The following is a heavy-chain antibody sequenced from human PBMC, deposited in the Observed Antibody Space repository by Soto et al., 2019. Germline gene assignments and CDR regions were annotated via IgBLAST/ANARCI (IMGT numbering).Heavy chain of an antibody. CDR1: GFTLSGSA. CDR2: IRSKANSYAT. CDR3: ARDLRITIFHPSPSRYYYGMHV. D-gene: IGHD3-3*01. V-gene: IGHV3-73*01. Sequence: GGSLRLSCAASGFTLSGSAMHWVRQASGKGLEWVGRIRSKANSYATAYAASVKGRFTISRDDSKNTAYLQMNSLRAEDTAVYYCARDLRITIFHPSPSRYYYGMHVWGQGTTVTVSS. J-gene: IGHJ6*02.